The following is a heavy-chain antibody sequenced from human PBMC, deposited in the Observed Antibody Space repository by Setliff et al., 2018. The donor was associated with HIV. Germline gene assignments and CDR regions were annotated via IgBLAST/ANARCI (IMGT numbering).Heavy chain of an antibody. D-gene: IGHD3-9*01. V-gene: IGHV4-61*09. CDR1: GGSITNGGYY. CDR3: AGGSGTFYDVLTFGP. Sequence: SETLSLTCTVSGGSITNGGYYWSWIRQPAGKGLEWIGHIYTSGSTNFNPSLKSRVTISMDMSENQFSLKLTSLTAADTAVYYCAGGSGTFYDVLTFGPWGQGTLVTVSS. J-gene: IGHJ4*02. CDR2: IYTSGST.